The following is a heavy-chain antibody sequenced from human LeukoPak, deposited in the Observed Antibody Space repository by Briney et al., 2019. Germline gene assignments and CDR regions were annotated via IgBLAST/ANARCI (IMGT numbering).Heavy chain of an antibody. J-gene: IGHJ4*02. Sequence: SVKVSCEASGGTFSSYAISWVRQAPGQGLEWMGGIIPIFGTANYAQKFQGRVTITADEPTSTAYMELSRLTSEDTAVYYCAREGYCSRTSCYGYYWGQGTLVTVSS. CDR1: GGTFSSYA. CDR2: IIPIFGTA. D-gene: IGHD2-2*01. CDR3: AREGYCSRTSCYGYY. V-gene: IGHV1-69*13.